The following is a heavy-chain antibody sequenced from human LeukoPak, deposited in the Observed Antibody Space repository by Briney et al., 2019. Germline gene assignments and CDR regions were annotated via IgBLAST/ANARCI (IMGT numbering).Heavy chain of an antibody. Sequence: SETLSLTCTVSGGSISSYYWSWIRQPPGKGLEWIGYIYYSGSTNYNPSLKSRVTISVDTSKNQFSLRLSSVTAADTAVYYCARESDWFDPWGQGTLVTVSS. V-gene: IGHV4-59*01. CDR2: IYYSGST. CDR1: GGSISSYY. J-gene: IGHJ5*02. CDR3: ARESDWFDP.